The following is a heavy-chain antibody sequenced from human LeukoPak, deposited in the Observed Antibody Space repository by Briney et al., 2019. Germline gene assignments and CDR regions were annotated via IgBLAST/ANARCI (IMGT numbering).Heavy chain of an antibody. CDR1: GGSISSYY. V-gene: IGHV4-39*07. CDR3: AREGLDYGATLNWFDP. J-gene: IGHJ5*02. D-gene: IGHD4/OR15-4a*01. Sequence: PSETLSLTCTVSGGSISSYYWSWIRQPPGKGLEWIGSISYSGTTYYNPSLKSRVTISIDTSRNQFSLKVTSVTAADTAVYYCAREGLDYGATLNWFDPWGQGTLVTVSS. CDR2: ISYSGTT.